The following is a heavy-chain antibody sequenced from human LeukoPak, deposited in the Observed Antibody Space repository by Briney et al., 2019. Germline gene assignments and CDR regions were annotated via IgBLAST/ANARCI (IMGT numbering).Heavy chain of an antibody. J-gene: IGHJ4*02. D-gene: IGHD3-22*01. V-gene: IGHV4-59*01. CDR2: IYYTGST. Sequence: PSETLSLTCTVCGGSISSYYWSWIRQPPGKGLEWIGYIYYTGSTNYNPSLKSRVTISVDTSKNQFSLKLSSVTAADTAVYYCARDVLDYYDSSGYFNYWGQGTLVTVSS. CDR1: GGSISSYY. CDR3: ARDVLDYYDSSGYFNY.